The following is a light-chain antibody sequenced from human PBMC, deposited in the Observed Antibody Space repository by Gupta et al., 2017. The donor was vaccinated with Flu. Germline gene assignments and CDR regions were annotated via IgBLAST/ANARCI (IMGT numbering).Light chain of an antibody. Sequence: SALTQPRSVSGSPGQSVTISCTGTSSDVGGYNDVSWYQQHPGKAPKLMIYEVNKRPSGVPDRFSGSKAGNTAALTISGLQDEDEADYYGCADAESYTLVFGSGTKVTVL. CDR2: EVN. CDR3: CADAESYTLV. J-gene: IGLJ6*01. V-gene: IGLV2-11*01. CDR1: SSDVGGYND.